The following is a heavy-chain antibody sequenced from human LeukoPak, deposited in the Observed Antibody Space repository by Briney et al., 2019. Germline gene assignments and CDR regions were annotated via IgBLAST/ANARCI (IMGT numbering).Heavy chain of an antibody. J-gene: IGHJ4*02. D-gene: IGHD4-11*01. V-gene: IGHV4-61*05. CDR3: ARGDYGNPRAHFDY. CDR1: GGSISSSSYY. CDR2: IYYSGST. Sequence: PSETLSLTCTVSGGSISSSSYYWGWIRQPPGKGLEWIGYIYYSGSTNYNPSLKSRVTISVDTSKNQFSLKLSSVTAADTAVYYCARGDYGNPRAHFDYWGQGTLVTVSS.